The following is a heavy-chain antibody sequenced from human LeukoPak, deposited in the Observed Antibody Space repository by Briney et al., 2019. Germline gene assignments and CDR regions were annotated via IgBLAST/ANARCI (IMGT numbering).Heavy chain of an antibody. D-gene: IGHD3-22*01. J-gene: IGHJ4*02. CDR3: ARVLNYYDSSGYYFSY. CDR1: GFTFSYYT. CDR2: ISYDGSNK. Sequence: GGSLRLSCAASGFTFSYYTMHWVRQAPGKGLEWVAVISYDGSNKYYADSVKGRFTISRDNSKNTLYLQMNSLRAEDTAVYYCARVLNYYDSSGYYFSYWGQRTVVADSS. V-gene: IGHV3-30-3*01.